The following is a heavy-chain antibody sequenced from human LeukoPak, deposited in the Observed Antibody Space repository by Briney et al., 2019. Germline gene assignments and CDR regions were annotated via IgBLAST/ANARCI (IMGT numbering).Heavy chain of an antibody. J-gene: IGHJ6*02. CDR3: ARVGDGMDV. D-gene: IGHD3-10*01. CDR2: IIPILGIA. V-gene: IGHV1-69*04. Sequence: GASVKVSCKASGGTFSSYAISWVRQAPGQGLEWMGRIIPILGIANYAQKFQGRVTMTRNTSISTAYMELSSLRSEDTAVYYCARVGDGMDVWGQGTTVTVSS. CDR1: GGTFSSYA.